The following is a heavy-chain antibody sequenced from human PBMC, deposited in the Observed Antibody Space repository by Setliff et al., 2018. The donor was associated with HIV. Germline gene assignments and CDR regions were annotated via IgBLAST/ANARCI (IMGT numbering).Heavy chain of an antibody. D-gene: IGHD3-3*01. CDR3: ARGTAYYNFCSVYSQDYYYYMDV. Sequence: SETLSLTCAVYGGSFSGYYWSWIRQSPGKGLEWIGEINHSGSTKYNPSLKSRVTISVDTSTNQFSLKLSSVTAADTAVYYCARGTAYYNFCSVYSQDYYYYMDVWGKGTTVTVSS. J-gene: IGHJ6*03. CDR2: INHSGST. V-gene: IGHV4-34*01. CDR1: GGSFSGYY.